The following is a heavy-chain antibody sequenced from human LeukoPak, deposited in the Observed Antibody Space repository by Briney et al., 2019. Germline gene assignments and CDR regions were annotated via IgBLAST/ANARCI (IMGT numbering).Heavy chain of an antibody. CDR1: GFTFSDYN. CDR2: ITSSGSHI. J-gene: IGHJ4*02. D-gene: IGHD1-14*01. CDR3: AKTSDY. V-gene: IGHV3-21*01. Sequence: GGSLRLSCAASGFTFSDYNMNWVRQAPGKGLEWVSSITSSGSHIYYADSVRGRFTISRDNAKDSLYLQMNSLRAEDTAVYYCAKTSDYWGQGTLVTVSS.